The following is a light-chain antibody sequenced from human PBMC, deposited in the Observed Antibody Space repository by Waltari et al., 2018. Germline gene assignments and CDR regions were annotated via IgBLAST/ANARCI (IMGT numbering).Light chain of an antibody. V-gene: IGKV3-11*01. CDR1: QSVSSY. Sequence: EVVLTQSPATLSLSPGERATLSCRASQSVSSYLACYQQKPGQAPRLLIYDASNRATGIPARFSGSGSGTDFTLTISSLEPEDFAVYYCQQRSSWPPFTFGQGTKLEIK. CDR2: DAS. CDR3: QQRSSWPPFT. J-gene: IGKJ2*01.